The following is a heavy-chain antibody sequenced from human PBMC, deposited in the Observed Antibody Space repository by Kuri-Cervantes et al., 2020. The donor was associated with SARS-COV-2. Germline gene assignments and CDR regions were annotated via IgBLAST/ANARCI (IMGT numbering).Heavy chain of an antibody. CDR2: ISGSGGST. CDR3: TRWRVGAKT. CDR1: GFTFSSYA. J-gene: IGHJ4*02. D-gene: IGHD1-26*01. Sequence: GESLKISCAASGFTFSSYAMSWVRQAPGKGLEWVSAISGSGGSTYYADSVKGRFTISRDNAKNSLYLQMNSLRAEDTAVYYCTRWRVGAKTWGQGTLVTVSS. V-gene: IGHV3-23*01.